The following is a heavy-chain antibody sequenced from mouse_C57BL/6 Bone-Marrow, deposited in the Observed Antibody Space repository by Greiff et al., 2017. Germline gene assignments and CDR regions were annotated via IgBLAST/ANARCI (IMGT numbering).Heavy chain of an antibody. V-gene: IGHV1-82*01. D-gene: IGHD3-2*02. Sequence: VQLQQSGPELVKPGASVKISCKASGYAFSSSWMNWVKQRPGKGLEWIGRIYPGDGDTNYNGKFKGKATLTADKSSSTAYMQLSSLTSEDSAVYFCAREGPSSGRWFAYWGQGTLVTVSA. CDR3: AREGPSSGRWFAY. J-gene: IGHJ3*01. CDR2: IYPGDGDT. CDR1: GYAFSSSW.